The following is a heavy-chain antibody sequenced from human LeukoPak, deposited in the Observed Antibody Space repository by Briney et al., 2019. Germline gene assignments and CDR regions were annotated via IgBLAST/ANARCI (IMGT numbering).Heavy chain of an antibody. CDR3: ARGYSSTWYFLFDY. V-gene: IGHV3-30-3*01. J-gene: IGHJ4*02. CDR1: GFTFSNFP. D-gene: IGHD6-13*01. CDR2: ISYDGSNK. Sequence: GRSLRLSWAASGFTFSNFPMHWVRQAPGKGLEWVAVISYDGSNKYYADSVKGRFSISRDNSKSTLYLQVNSLRAEDTAVYYCARGYSSTWYFLFDYWGQGTLVTFSS.